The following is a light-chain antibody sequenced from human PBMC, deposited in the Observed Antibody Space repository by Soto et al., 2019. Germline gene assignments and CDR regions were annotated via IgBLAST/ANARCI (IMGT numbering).Light chain of an antibody. V-gene: IGKV3-15*01. J-gene: IGKJ2*01. CDR2: GAS. Sequence: EIVMTQSPASLSVSPGEGATLSCRASQTVASNLAWYQQKPGQGPRLLIHGASTRATGVPARFSGSGSGTELTLTISSLQSEDFAVYYCQQYHNWPPQYTFGQGTKLQIK. CDR1: QTVASN. CDR3: QQYHNWPPQYT.